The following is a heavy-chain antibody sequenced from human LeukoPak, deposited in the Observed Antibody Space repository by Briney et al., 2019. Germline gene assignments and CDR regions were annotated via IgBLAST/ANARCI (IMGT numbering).Heavy chain of an antibody. V-gene: IGHV1-3*01. J-gene: IGHJ4*01. D-gene: IGHD3-3*01. CDR2: INAGNGNT. CDR1: GYTFTSYA. CDR3: ARASYYDFWSGYPTAGDY. Sequence: GASVKVSCKASGYTFTSYAMHWVRQAPGQRLEWMGWINAGNGNTKYSQKFQGRVTITRDTSASTAYMELSSLRSEDTAVYYCARASYYDFWSGYPTAGDYWGQEPWSPSPQ.